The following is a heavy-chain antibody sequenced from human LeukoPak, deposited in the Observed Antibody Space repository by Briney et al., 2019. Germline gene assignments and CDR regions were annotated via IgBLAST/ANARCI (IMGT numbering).Heavy chain of an antibody. CDR2: GFYIGRT. CDR3: ARRDGDNYDFDY. J-gene: IGHJ4*02. CDR1: GASVRSHY. D-gene: IGHD5-24*01. Sequence: PSETLSLTCTVSGASVRSHYWSWIRQTPGKGLEWLGYGFYIGRTNYNPSLGSRVAISLDTSKNQFYLRLTAVTAADTAVYYCARRDGDNYDFDYWGQGILVTVSS. V-gene: IGHV4-59*02.